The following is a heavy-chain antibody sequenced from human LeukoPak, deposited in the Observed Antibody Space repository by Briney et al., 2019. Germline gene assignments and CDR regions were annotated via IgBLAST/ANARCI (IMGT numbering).Heavy chain of an antibody. CDR2: IYYSGST. D-gene: IGHD2-15*01. V-gene: IGHV4-59*01. CDR1: GGSISSYY. CDR3: ARDRPTLGYCSGGSCDNWFDP. Sequence: SETLSLTCTVSGGSISSYYWSWIRRPPGKGLEWIGYIYYSGSTNYNPSLKSRVTISVDTSKNQFSLKLSSVTAADTAVYYCARDRPTLGYCSGGSCDNWFDPWGQGTLVTVSS. J-gene: IGHJ5*02.